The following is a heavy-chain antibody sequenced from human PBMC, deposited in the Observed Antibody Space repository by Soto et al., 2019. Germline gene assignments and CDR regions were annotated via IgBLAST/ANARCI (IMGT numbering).Heavy chain of an antibody. CDR3: ATELIRTVQTTTGHDVFDV. CDR2: ILAEGSKT. V-gene: IGHV3-30-3*01. J-gene: IGHJ3*01. Sequence: QVQLAESGGGVVQPGRSLRLSCAASGFTFSTYGMHWVRQAPGKGLEWLAVILAEGSKTFYADPVKGRFTISRDNSKNTLYLQMNSLRTEDTALYYCATELIRTVQTTTGHDVFDVWGQGTMVTVSS. CDR1: GFTFSTYG. D-gene: IGHD1-26*01.